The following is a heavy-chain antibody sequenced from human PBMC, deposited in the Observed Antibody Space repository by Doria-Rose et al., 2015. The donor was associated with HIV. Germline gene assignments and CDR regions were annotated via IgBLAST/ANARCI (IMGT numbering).Heavy chain of an antibody. CDR2: IIPILDIV. D-gene: IGHD1-26*01. CDR3: ASQWERSSFDY. V-gene: IGHV1-69*02. J-gene: IGHJ4*02. CDR1: SIYP. Sequence: SIYPISWVRQAPGQGLEWMGRIIPILDIVNYALRFQGRVTITADESTGTAYMELSSLRSEDTAIYYCASQWERSSFDYWGQGTLVTVSS.